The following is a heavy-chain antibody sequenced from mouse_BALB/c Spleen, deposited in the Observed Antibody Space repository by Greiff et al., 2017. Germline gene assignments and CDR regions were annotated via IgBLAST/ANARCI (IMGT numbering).Heavy chain of an antibody. V-gene: IGHV1-20*02. CDR1: GYSFTGYF. CDR2: INPYNGDT. J-gene: IGHJ3*01. Sequence: VQLQQSGPELVKPGASVKISCKASGYSFTGYFMNWVMQSHGKSLEWIGLINPYNGDTFYNQKFKGKATLTVDKSSSTAHMELRSLASEDSAVYYCASGGGYDGFAYWGQGTLVTVSA. CDR3: ASGGGYDGFAY. D-gene: IGHD2-2*01.